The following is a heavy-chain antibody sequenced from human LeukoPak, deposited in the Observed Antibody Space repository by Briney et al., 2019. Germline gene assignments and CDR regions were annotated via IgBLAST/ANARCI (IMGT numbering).Heavy chain of an antibody. CDR1: GGSISSYY. V-gene: IGHV4-59*01. CDR3: ARDHLSAAGHYFYGVDV. J-gene: IGHJ6*02. CDR2: IYSSGFT. D-gene: IGHD6-13*01. Sequence: SETLSLTCTVSGGSISSYYWSWMRQPPGKGLEWIGYIYSSGFTKYNPSLKGRVTLAVDTSENQFSLKLNSVTAADTAVYFCARDHLSAAGHYFYGVDVWGQGTTVTVSS.